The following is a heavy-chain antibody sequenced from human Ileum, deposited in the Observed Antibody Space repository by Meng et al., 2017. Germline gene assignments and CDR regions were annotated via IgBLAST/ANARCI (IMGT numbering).Heavy chain of an antibody. Sequence: SETLSLTCAVSGGSISSSNWWSWVRQPPGKGLEWIGGIYHSGSTNYNPSLKSRVTISVDKSKNQFSLKLSSVTAADTAVYYCARVGVGADTTYTDAFDIWGQGTMVTVSS. J-gene: IGHJ3*02. V-gene: IGHV4-4*02. CDR2: IYHSGST. D-gene: IGHD3-10*01. CDR1: GGSISSSNW. CDR3: ARVGVGADTTYTDAFDI.